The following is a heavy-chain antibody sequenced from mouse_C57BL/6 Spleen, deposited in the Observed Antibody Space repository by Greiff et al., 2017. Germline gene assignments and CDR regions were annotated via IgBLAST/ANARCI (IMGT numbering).Heavy chain of an antibody. Sequence: VQLQQSGPELVKPGASVKISCKASGYTFTDYYMNWVKQSHGKSLEWIGDINPNNGGTSYNQKFKGKATLTVEKSSSTAYMELRSLTSEDSAVYYCARSDYDEGTWFAYWGQGTLVTVSA. J-gene: IGHJ3*01. CDR3: ARSDYDEGTWFAY. CDR2: INPNNGGT. CDR1: GYTFTDYY. V-gene: IGHV1-26*01. D-gene: IGHD2-4*01.